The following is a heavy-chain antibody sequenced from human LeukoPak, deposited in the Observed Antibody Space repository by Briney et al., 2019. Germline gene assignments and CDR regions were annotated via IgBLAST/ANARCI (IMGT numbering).Heavy chain of an antibody. CDR2: LSDDGVRK. Sequence: GGSLRLSCAASGFTFSSHGMNWVRQAPGKGLEWVSGLSDDGVRKYYADSVRGRFTVSRDNSKNMFYLQMNSLRAEDTAVYYCVKEVVATIPPLWGQGTLVTVSS. V-gene: IGHV3-23*01. D-gene: IGHD5-12*01. J-gene: IGHJ4*02. CDR3: VKEVVATIPPL. CDR1: GFTFSSHG.